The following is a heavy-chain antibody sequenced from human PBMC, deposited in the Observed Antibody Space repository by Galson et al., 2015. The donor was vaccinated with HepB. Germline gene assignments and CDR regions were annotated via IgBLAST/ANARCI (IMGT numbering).Heavy chain of an antibody. CDR3: ARDSSEVDY. Sequence: SLRLSCAASGFTFSSYAMHWVRQAPGKGLEWVAVISYDGSNKYYADSVKGRFTISRDNSKNTLYLQMNSLRAEDTAVYHCARDSSEVDYWGQGTLVTVSS. CDR1: GFTFSSYA. D-gene: IGHD3-22*01. J-gene: IGHJ4*02. V-gene: IGHV3-30-3*01. CDR2: ISYDGSNK.